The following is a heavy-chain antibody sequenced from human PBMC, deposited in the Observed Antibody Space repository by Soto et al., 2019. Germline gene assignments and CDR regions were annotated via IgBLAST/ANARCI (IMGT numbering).Heavy chain of an antibody. CDR3: ATSTHYCSSTSCSSFDY. D-gene: IGHD2-2*01. J-gene: IGHJ4*02. Sequence: GGSLRLSCAASGFTFSSYAMSWVRQAPGKGLEWVSAISGSGGSTYYADSVKGRFTISRDNSKNTLYLQMNSLRAEDTAVYYCATSTHYCSSTSCSSFDYWGQGTLVTAPQ. CDR2: ISGSGGST. CDR1: GFTFSSYA. V-gene: IGHV3-23*01.